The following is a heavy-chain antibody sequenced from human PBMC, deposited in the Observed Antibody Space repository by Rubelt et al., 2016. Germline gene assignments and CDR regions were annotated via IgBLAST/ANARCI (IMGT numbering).Heavy chain of an antibody. CDR2: IRGSGGST. V-gene: IGHV3-23*01. D-gene: IGHD6-13*01. Sequence: GKGLEWVSAIRGSGGSTYYADSVKGRFTISRDNSKKTLYLQRNSLRAEETAVDYCAKDSWQQLVYWGQGTLVTVSS. CDR3: AKDSWQQLVY. J-gene: IGHJ4*02.